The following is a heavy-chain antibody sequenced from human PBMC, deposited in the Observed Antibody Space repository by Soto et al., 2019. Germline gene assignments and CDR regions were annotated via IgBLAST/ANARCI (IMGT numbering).Heavy chain of an antibody. Sequence: QITLKESGPTLVKPTQTLTLTCSFSGFSISTSGVGVGWIRQPPGKALEWLALIYWDDDKRYSPSLKSRLTITKDTSKNQVVVTMTNMDPVDTATYFCAHISYYYDSTGYSDFDYWGQGTLVTVSS. D-gene: IGHD3-22*01. CDR3: AHISYYYDSTGYSDFDY. CDR1: GFSISTSGVG. J-gene: IGHJ4*02. V-gene: IGHV2-5*02. CDR2: IYWDDDK.